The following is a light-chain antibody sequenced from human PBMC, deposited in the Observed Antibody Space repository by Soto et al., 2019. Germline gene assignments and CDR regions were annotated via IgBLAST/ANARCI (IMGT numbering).Light chain of an antibody. V-gene: IGKV3-20*01. CDR3: QQYVTSPRT. CDR2: GVS. CDR1: QSVSSY. J-gene: IGKJ4*01. Sequence: EVVLTQSPGTLSLSAGERATLSCRASQSVSSYLAWYQQKPGQSPRLLIYGVSNRATGIPDRFSGSVSGTDCTLTISGLEPGDVAVYYCQQYVTSPRTFGGGTKVDIK.